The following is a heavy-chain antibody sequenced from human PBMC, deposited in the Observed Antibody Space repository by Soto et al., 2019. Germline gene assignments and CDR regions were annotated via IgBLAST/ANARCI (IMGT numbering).Heavy chain of an antibody. D-gene: IGHD1-26*01. Sequence: QVQLVQSGAEVKKPGSSVKVSCKASGGTFSSYTISSVRQAPGQGLEWMGRIIPILCIANYAQKFQGRVTITADKCTSTGYMGLSSLRSEYTAVYYCARSGCYTKGGLGYWGQGTLVIVSS. J-gene: IGHJ4*02. CDR3: ARSGCYTKGGLGY. CDR1: GGTFSSYT. V-gene: IGHV1-69*02. CDR2: IIPILCIA.